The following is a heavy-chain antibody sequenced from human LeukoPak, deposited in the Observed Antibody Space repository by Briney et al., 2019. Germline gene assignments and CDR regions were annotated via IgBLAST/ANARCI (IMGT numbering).Heavy chain of an antibody. CDR2: ISTGGSTI. Sequence: GGSLRLSCAASGFTFSDSYMSWIRQAPGKGLEWVSYISTGGSTIYYADSVKGRFTISRDNAKNSLYLQMNSLRAEDTAVYYCAKAKPYSSSWYWDYWGQGTLVTVSS. V-gene: IGHV3-11*01. CDR1: GFTFSDSY. D-gene: IGHD6-13*01. CDR3: AKAKPYSSSWYWDY. J-gene: IGHJ4*02.